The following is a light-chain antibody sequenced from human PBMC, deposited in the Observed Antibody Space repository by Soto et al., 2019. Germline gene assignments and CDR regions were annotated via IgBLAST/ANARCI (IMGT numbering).Light chain of an antibody. J-gene: IGLJ2*01. CDR2: DTN. Sequence: QAVVTQEPSLTVSPGGTVTLTCGSNTGAVTTGHYPYWFRQKPGQAPRTLIYDTNNKHSWTPARFSGSLLGGKAALTLSGAQPEDEADYYCLLSYRGVGVFGGGTKVTVL. CDR1: TGAVTTGHY. CDR3: LLSYRGVGV. V-gene: IGLV7-46*01.